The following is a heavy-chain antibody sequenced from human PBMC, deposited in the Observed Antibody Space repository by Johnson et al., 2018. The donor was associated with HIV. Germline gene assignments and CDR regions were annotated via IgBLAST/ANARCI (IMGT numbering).Heavy chain of an antibody. Sequence: QVQLVESGGALVQPGGSLRLSCAASGFAVSTNYMSWVRQAPGKGLEWVAVISYDVSNKYYADSVKGRFTISRDNSKNTLYLQMNSLRAEDTAVYYCAREMAIAAAGHDAFDIWGQGTMVTVSS. D-gene: IGHD6-13*01. CDR2: ISYDVSNK. CDR3: AREMAIAAAGHDAFDI. V-gene: IGHV3-30-3*01. CDR1: GFAVSTNY. J-gene: IGHJ3*02.